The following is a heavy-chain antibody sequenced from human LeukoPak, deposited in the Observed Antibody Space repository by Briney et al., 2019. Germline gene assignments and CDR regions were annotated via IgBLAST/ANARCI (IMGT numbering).Heavy chain of an antibody. J-gene: IGHJ6*02. V-gene: IGHV4-4*09. D-gene: IGHD6-13*01. CDR1: GGSISSYY. CDR2: IYTSGST. CDR3: ARGGSSSWYELDYYYGMDV. Sequence: SETLSLTCTVSGGSISSYYWSWIRQPPGKGLEWIGYIYTSGSTNYNPSLKSRVTISVDTSKNQFSLKLSSVTAADTAVYYCARGGSSSWYELDYYYGMDVWSQGTTVTVSS.